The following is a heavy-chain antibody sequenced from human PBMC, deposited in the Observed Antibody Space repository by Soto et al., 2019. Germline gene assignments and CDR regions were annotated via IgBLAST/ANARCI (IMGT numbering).Heavy chain of an antibody. CDR3: ARDSAVLPGTYFDS. CDR1: GYIFSDYV. Sequence: QVQLVQSGAEVKQPGASVKVSCKTSGYIFSDYVIHWVRQAPGQRPEWMGYIYGGNAYTTYSEKFQGRVTITRDTPATTAYMELSGLTSEDTAVYSCARDSAVLPGTYFDSWGLGTLVTVFS. V-gene: IGHV1-3*01. D-gene: IGHD6-13*01. J-gene: IGHJ4*02. CDR2: IYGGNAYT.